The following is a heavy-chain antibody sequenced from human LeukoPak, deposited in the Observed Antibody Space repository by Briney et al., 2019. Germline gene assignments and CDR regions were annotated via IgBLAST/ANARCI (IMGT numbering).Heavy chain of an antibody. CDR3: ASISDLLFYFDS. CDR1: GFSVSSNY. CDR2: IYTGGNT. J-gene: IGHJ4*02. Sequence: GGSLRLSCAASGFSVSSNYMSWVRQAPGKGLEWVSLIYTGGNTYYADSVKGRLTLSRDNSKNTVYLQMNSLRVEGTAMYYCASISDLLFYFDSWGQGTLVTVSS. V-gene: IGHV3-66*01.